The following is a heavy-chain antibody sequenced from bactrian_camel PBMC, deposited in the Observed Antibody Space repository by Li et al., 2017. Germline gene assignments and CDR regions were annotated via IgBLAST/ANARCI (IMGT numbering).Heavy chain of an antibody. D-gene: IGHD2*01. J-gene: IGHJ6*01. CDR3: AAERAEKYSGNWFRTVMTETCEWNAYNT. CDR2: VRNDGTT. Sequence: HVQLVESGGGSVQAGGSLRLSCTTSGFRYGDYCMGWFRQAPGKEREGVASVRNDGTTAYSDSVKGRFTISQDKDKNILFLQMDSLKPEDTAMYYCAAERAEKYSGNWFRTVMTETCEWNAYNTWGQGTQVTVS. V-gene: IGHV3S55*01. CDR1: GFRYGDYC.